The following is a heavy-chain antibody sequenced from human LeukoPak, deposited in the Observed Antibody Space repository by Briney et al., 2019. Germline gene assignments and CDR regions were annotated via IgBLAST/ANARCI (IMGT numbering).Heavy chain of an antibody. Sequence: SETLSLTCAVYGGSFSGYYWSWIRQPPGKGLEWIGEINHSGATNYNPSLKSRVTISADTSKNQFSLKLTSVTAADTAVYYCARQSRWLQIMGGLDYWGQGTLVTVSS. D-gene: IGHD5-24*01. CDR1: GGSFSGYY. CDR3: ARQSRWLQIMGGLDY. J-gene: IGHJ4*02. CDR2: INHSGAT. V-gene: IGHV4-34*01.